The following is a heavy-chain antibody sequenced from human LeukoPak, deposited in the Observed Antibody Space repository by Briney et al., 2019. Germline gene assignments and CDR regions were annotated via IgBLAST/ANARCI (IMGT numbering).Heavy chain of an antibody. CDR1: GFTFSSYA. CDR2: ISYDGSNK. V-gene: IGHV3-30-3*01. CDR3: ARGYCSGGSCLDY. D-gene: IGHD2-15*01. J-gene: IGHJ4*02. Sequence: GGSLRLSCAASGFTFSSYAMHWVRQAPGKGLEWVAVISYDGSNKYYADSVKGRFTISRDNPKNTLYLQMNSLRAEDTAVYYCARGYCSGGSCLDYWGQGTLVTVSS.